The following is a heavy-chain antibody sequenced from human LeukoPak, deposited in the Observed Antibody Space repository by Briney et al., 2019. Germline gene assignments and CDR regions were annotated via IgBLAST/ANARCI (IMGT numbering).Heavy chain of an antibody. CDR3: ARGICSSTSCYTPGAFDI. CDR1: GGSISNSY. J-gene: IGHJ3*02. Sequence: PSETLSLTCTVSGGSISNSYWSWIRQPAGKGLEWIGRIHTSGSTNYNPSLKSRVTMSVDTSKNQFSLKLSSVTAADTAVYYCARGICSSTSCYTPGAFDIWGQGTMVTVSS. V-gene: IGHV4-4*07. CDR2: IHTSGST. D-gene: IGHD2-2*02.